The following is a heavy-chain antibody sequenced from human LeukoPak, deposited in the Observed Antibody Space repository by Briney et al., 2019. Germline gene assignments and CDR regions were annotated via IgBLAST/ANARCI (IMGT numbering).Heavy chain of an antibody. V-gene: IGHV3-30*04. CDR2: MSYDGSNK. Sequence: GKSLRLSRAASGFPFSTYAMYWVRQAPGKGLEWVSVMSYDGSNKYHADSVKGRFTISRDNSKNALYLQMNSLRAEDTAVYYCARGSPPDYWGQGTLVTVSS. CDR1: GFPFSTYA. CDR3: ARGSPPDY. J-gene: IGHJ4*02.